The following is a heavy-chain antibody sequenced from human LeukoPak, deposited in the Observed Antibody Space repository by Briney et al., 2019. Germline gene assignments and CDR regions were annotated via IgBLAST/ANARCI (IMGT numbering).Heavy chain of an antibody. D-gene: IGHD3-16*01. Sequence: PGGSLRLSCAASGFTFSGYAVHWVRQAPGKGLEWVALISYDGSNKYYADSVKGRFTISRDNSKNTLYLQMNSLRAEDTAVYYCARGDLHYHDSTRRGFDSWGQGTMVTVSS. J-gene: IGHJ3*02. V-gene: IGHV3-30*04. CDR3: ARGDLHYHDSTRRGFDS. CDR1: GFTFSGYA. CDR2: ISYDGSNK.